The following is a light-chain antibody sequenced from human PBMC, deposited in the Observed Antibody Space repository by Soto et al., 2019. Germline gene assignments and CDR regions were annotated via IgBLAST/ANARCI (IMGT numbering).Light chain of an antibody. CDR3: WSYAGSSTLVV. CDR2: EVT. CDR1: SSDVGSFYL. V-gene: IGLV2-23*02. Sequence: QSVLTQPASVSGAPGQSITISCTGTSSDVGSFYLVSWYQQHPGKAPKLMIYEVTKRPSGVSNRFSGSKSGNTASLTISGLQAEDEADYYCWSYAGSSTLVVFGGGTKVTVL. J-gene: IGLJ2*01.